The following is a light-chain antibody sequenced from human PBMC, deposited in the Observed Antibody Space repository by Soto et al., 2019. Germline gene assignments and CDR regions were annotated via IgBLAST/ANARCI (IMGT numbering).Light chain of an antibody. J-gene: IGKJ1*01. V-gene: IGKV3-11*01. CDR2: DTS. Sequence: EIVLTQSPATLSLSPGERATLSCRASQSVRSYLGWYQQKPGQAPRLLIYDTSNRATGIPARFSGSGSGTDFTLTISSLEPEDFAVYSCQQRSNWWTFGQGTKVEIK. CDR3: QQRSNWWT. CDR1: QSVRSY.